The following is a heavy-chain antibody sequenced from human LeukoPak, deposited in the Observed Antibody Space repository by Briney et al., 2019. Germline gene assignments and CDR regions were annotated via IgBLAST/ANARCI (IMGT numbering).Heavy chain of an antibody. CDR3: AKGYCSSTTCFFDY. CDR1: GFTFSSSG. Sequence: PGGSLRLSCAASGFTFSSSGMHWVRQAPGKGLEWVAVISYDGSRIYYADSVKGRFTISRDNSKNTLYLQMNSLRAEDTAVYYCAKGYCSSTTCFFDYWGQGTLVTVSS. D-gene: IGHD2-2*01. CDR2: ISYDGSRI. V-gene: IGHV3-30*18. J-gene: IGHJ4*02.